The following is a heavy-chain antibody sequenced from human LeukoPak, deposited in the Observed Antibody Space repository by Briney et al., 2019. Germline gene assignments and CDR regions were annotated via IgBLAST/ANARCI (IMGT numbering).Heavy chain of an antibody. CDR3: ARDPPPWFGDDYMDV. CDR1: GFTFSNAW. Sequence: TGGSLRLSCEASGFTFSNAWMNWVRQAPGKGLEWVSSISSSSSYIYYADSVKGRFTISRDNAKNSLYLQMNSLRAEDTAVYYCARDPPPWFGDDYMDVWGKGTTVTVSS. D-gene: IGHD3-10*01. V-gene: IGHV3-21*01. J-gene: IGHJ6*03. CDR2: ISSSSSYI.